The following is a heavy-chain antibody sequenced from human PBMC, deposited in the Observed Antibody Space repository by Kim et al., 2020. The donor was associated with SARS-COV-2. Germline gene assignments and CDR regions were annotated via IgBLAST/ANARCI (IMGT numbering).Heavy chain of an antibody. CDR2: ISGSGGST. V-gene: IGHV3-23*01. J-gene: IGHJ4*02. CDR1: GFTFSSYA. CDR3: AKRIFSSSPKGTYTYYFDY. Sequence: GGSLRLSCAASGFTFSSYAMSWVRQAPGKGLEWVSAISGSGGSTYYADSVKGRFTISRDNSKNTLYLQMNSLRAEDTAVYYCAKRIFSSSPKGTYTYYFDYWGQGTLVTVSS. D-gene: IGHD6-13*01.